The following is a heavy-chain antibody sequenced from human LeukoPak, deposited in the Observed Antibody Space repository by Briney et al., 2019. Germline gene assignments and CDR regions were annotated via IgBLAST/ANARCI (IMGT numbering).Heavy chain of an antibody. D-gene: IGHD6-6*01. J-gene: IGHJ4*02. CDR2: IRYDGRNK. CDR1: GFTFSSYG. CDR3: AKDLRYSSPYYFDY. Sequence: TGGSLRLSCAASGFTFSSYGMHWVRQAPGKGLEGVAFIRYDGRNKYYADSVKGRFTTSRDNSKNTLYLQMNSLRAEDTAVYYCAKDLRYSSPYYFDYWGQGTLVTVSS. V-gene: IGHV3-30*02.